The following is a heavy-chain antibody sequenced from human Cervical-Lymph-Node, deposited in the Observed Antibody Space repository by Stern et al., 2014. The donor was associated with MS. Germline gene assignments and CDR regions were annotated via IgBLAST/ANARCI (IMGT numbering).Heavy chain of an antibody. CDR2: ISSDGSTK. Sequence: QVQLVQSGGGVVQPGRSLRLSCAASGFTFSSNAMHWVRQAPGKGLEWVAVISSDGSTKCYADSVRGRFTISRDNSKNTLYLQMISLRAEDTAVYYCAKPYCTGRRCYLYLYAVDVWGQGTTVTVSS. V-gene: IGHV3-30*18. CDR1: GFTFSSNA. D-gene: IGHD2-15*01. J-gene: IGHJ6*02. CDR3: AKPYCTGRRCYLYLYAVDV.